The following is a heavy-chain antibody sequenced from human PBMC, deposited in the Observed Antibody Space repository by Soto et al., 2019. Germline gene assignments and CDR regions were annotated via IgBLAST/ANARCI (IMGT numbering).Heavy chain of an antibody. CDR3: ARVSLSWYYYDSSGYSPLDY. Sequence: ASVKGSCKASGYTFTGYYLHWVRQAPGQGLEWMGWINPNSGGTNYAQKFQGWVTMTRDTSISTAYMELSRLRSDDTAVYYCARVSLSWYYYDSSGYSPLDYWGQGTLVTVSS. CDR2: INPNSGGT. CDR1: GYTFTGYY. D-gene: IGHD3-22*01. V-gene: IGHV1-2*04. J-gene: IGHJ4*02.